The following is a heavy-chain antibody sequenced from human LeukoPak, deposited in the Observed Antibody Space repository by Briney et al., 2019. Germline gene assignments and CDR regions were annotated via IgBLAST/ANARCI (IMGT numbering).Heavy chain of an antibody. CDR2: IKQDGGEK. J-gene: IGHJ5*02. Sequence: GGSLRLSCAASGFTFRSYWMTWVRQAPGKGLEWVANIKQDGGEKYYVDSVKGRFSISRDNVKNSLYLQMNSLRAEDTAVYFCARDLAAAATWFDPWGQGTLVTVSS. V-gene: IGHV3-7*01. CDR3: ARDLAAAATWFDP. D-gene: IGHD6-13*01. CDR1: GFTFRSYW.